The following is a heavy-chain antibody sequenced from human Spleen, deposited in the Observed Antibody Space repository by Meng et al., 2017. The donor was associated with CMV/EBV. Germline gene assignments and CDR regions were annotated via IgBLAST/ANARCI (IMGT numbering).Heavy chain of an antibody. CDR2: ISYDGYSK. CDR3: ARAHGLLRFPEWLMEY. V-gene: IGHV3-30*04. Sequence: SCFTFSDYAMHWVRQAPGKGLEWVAVISYDGYSKYYADSVRGRFTISRDSFENTLYLQMNNLRPEDTAVYYCARAHGLLRFPEWLMEYWGQGSLVTVSS. J-gene: IGHJ4*02. CDR1: CFTFSDYA. D-gene: IGHD3-3*01.